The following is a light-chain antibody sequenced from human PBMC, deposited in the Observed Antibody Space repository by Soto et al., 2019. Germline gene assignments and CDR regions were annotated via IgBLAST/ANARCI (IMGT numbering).Light chain of an antibody. J-gene: IGKJ5*01. CDR2: GAS. CDR3: QQYNNWPPIT. V-gene: IGKV3-15*01. Sequence: IVLTQSPGTLSLSPGERGALSCRASQSVGSNYVAWYQQKPGQAPRLLIYGASTRATGIPARFSGSGSGTEFTLTISSLQSEDFAVYYCQQYNNWPPITFGQGTRLEIK. CDR1: QSVGSN.